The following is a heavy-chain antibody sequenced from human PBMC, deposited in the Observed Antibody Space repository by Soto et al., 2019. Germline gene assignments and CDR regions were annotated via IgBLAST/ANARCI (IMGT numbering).Heavy chain of an antibody. D-gene: IGHD6-13*01. CDR3: ARQQSPSVYFDY. Sequence: SGKVSFKASGATFRSYAISCVRQAPGQGLEWMGGIIPIFGTANYAQKCQGRVTITADESTSKAYMELSSLRSEDTAVYYCARQQSPSVYFDYWGQGTLVT. CDR1: GATFRSYA. V-gene: IGHV1-69*13. J-gene: IGHJ4*02. CDR2: IIPIFGTA.